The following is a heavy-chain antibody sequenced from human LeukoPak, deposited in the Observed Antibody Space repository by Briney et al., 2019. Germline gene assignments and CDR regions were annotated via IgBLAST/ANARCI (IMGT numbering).Heavy chain of an antibody. D-gene: IGHD1-14*01. CDR2: IYYSGNT. Sequence: SETLSLTCSVSVGSISSYYLTWVRQPPGKGLEWIGFIYYSGNTNYNPSLKSRVTISVDTSKNQFSLKLSSVTAADTAVYYCARAGSIFATGYHFGYWGQGTLVTVSS. CDR3: ARAGSIFATGYHFGY. J-gene: IGHJ4*02. V-gene: IGHV4-59*01. CDR1: VGSISSYY.